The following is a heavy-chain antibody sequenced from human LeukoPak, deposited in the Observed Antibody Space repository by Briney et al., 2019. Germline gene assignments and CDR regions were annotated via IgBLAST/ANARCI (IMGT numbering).Heavy chain of an antibody. CDR3: AREGRGDTSYDY. V-gene: IGHV4-59*01. Sequence: SETLSLTCTVSGGSISSYYWSWIRQPPGKGLEWIGYIYYSGSTNYNPSLKSRVTISVDTSKNQFSLKLSSVTAADTAVYYCAREGRGDTSYDYWGQGTLVTVSS. J-gene: IGHJ4*02. D-gene: IGHD5-18*01. CDR2: IYYSGST. CDR1: GGSISSYY.